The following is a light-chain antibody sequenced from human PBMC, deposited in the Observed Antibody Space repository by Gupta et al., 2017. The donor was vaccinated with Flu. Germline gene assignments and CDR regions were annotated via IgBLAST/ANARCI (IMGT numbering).Light chain of an antibody. CDR1: KSGSSY. J-gene: IGKJ5*01. Sequence: AMVSSSAEGTATPCRGARKSGSSYLAWYQQKPGQAPRLLIYDASSRATGIPARFSGSGSGTDFTLTISRLEPEDFAVYYCQQRGNWPPITFGQGTRLEIK. CDR2: DAS. V-gene: IGKV3-11*01. CDR3: QQRGNWPPIT.